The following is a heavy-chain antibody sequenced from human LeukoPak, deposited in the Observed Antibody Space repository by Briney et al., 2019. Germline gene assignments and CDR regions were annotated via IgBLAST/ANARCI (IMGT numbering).Heavy chain of an antibody. CDR1: GGSISSYY. CDR2: IYYSGST. V-gene: IGHV4-59*08. CDR3: ARLRIYSSSWRSTYGMDV. J-gene: IGHJ6*02. D-gene: IGHD6-13*01. Sequence: PSETLSLTCTVSGGSISSYYWSWIRRPPGKGLEWIGYIYYSGSTNYNPSLKSRVTISVDTSKNQFSLKLSSVTAADTAVYYCARLRIYSSSWRSTYGMDVWGQGTTVTVSS.